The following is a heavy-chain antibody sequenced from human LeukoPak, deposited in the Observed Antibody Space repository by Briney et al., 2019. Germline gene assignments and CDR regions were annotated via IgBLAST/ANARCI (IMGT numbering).Heavy chain of an antibody. D-gene: IGHD6-13*01. CDR2: IKQDGSQM. Sequence: GGSLRLSCAASGFTFSSYWMAWVRQAPGKGLEWVANIKQDGSQMYYVDSVKGRFTISRDNAKNSLYLRLNSLRAEDTAVYYCARVGLRYSSSWYGGVWFDPWGQGTLVTVSS. J-gene: IGHJ5*02. CDR3: ARVGLRYSSSWYGGVWFDP. CDR1: GFTFSSYW. V-gene: IGHV3-7*01.